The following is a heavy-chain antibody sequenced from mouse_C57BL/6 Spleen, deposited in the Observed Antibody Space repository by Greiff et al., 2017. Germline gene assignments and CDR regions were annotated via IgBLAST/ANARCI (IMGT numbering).Heavy chain of an antibody. J-gene: IGHJ4*01. CDR3: ARRDDGYPYYARDY. CDR2: INPYNGGT. CDR1: GYTFTDYY. D-gene: IGHD2-3*01. V-gene: IGHV1-19*01. Sequence: VQLQQSGPVLVKPGASVKMSCKASGYTFTDYYMNWVKQSHGKSLEWIGVINPYNGGTSYNQKFKGKATLTVDKSSSTAYMELNSLTSEDSAVYYCARRDDGYPYYARDYWGQGTSVTVAS.